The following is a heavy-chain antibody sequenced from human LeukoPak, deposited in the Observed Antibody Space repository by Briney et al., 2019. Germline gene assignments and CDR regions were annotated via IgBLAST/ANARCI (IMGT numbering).Heavy chain of an antibody. CDR3: ARYSSSWPYYFDY. CDR2: INPILGIA. CDR1: GGTFSSYA. J-gene: IGHJ4*02. V-gene: IGHV1-69*04. Sequence: SVKVSCKASGGTFSSYAISWVRQAPGQGLEWMGRINPILGIANYAQKFQGRVTITADKSTSTAYMELSSLRSEDTAVYYCARYSSSWPYYFDYWGQGTLVTVSS. D-gene: IGHD6-13*01.